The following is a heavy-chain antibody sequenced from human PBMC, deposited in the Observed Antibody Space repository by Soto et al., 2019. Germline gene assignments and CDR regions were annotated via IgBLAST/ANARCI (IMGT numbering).Heavy chain of an antibody. D-gene: IGHD5-18*01. Sequence: SGPTLVNPTQTLTLTCTLSGFSLNAGGVRVGWIRQPPGKALEWLALIYWDDGKRYSPSLKNRLTVTKDTLKNQVVLTMTNMDPADTGTYYCAHGEYSSDGWCFFDYWGQGTLVTVSS. CDR3: AHGEYSSDGWCFFDY. CDR1: GFSLNAGGVR. V-gene: IGHV2-5*02. CDR2: IYWDDGK. J-gene: IGHJ4*02.